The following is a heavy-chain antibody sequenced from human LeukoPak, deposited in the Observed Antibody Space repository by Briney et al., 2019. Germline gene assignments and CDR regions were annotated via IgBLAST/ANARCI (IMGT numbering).Heavy chain of an antibody. J-gene: IGHJ6*02. V-gene: IGHV1-18*01. CDR3: AGDFLRFLAAAGTFDGMDV. Sequence: ASVKVSCKASGYTFTSYGISWVRQAPGQGLEWMGWISAYNGNTNYAQKLQGRVTMTTDTSTSTAYMELRSLRSDDTAVCYCAGDFLRFLAAAGTFDGMDVWGQGTTVTVSS. CDR1: GYTFTSYG. CDR2: ISAYNGNT. D-gene: IGHD6-13*01.